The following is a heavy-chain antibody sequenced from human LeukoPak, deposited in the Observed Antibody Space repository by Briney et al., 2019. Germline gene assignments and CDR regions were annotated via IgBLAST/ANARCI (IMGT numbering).Heavy chain of an antibody. Sequence: GGSLRLSCAASGFTFSSYSMNRVRQAPGKGLEWVSSISSSSSYIYYADSVKGRFTISRDNAKNSLYLQMNSLRAEDTAVYYCARDTTVTAFDYWGQGTPGHRLL. J-gene: IGHJ4*02. CDR1: GFTFSSYS. D-gene: IGHD4-17*01. CDR3: ARDTTVTAFDY. CDR2: ISSSSSYI. V-gene: IGHV3-21*01.